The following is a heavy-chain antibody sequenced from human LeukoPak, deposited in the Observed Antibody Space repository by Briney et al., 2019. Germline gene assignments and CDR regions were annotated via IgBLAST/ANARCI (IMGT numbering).Heavy chain of an antibody. CDR2: INSDGSST. CDR1: RFTFSSYW. V-gene: IGHV3-74*01. Sequence: PGGSLRLSCAASRFTFSSYWMHWVRQAPGKGLVWVSRINSDGSSTSYADSAKGRFTISRDNAKNTLYLQMNSLRAEDTAVYYCARETAAAGDYYFDYWGQGTLVTVSS. D-gene: IGHD6-13*01. CDR3: ARETAAAGDYYFDY. J-gene: IGHJ4*02.